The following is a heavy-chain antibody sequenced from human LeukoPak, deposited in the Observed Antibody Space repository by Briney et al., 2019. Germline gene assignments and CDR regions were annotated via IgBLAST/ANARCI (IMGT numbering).Heavy chain of an antibody. D-gene: IGHD3-10*01. J-gene: IGHJ4*02. CDR1: GFTFSSYE. V-gene: IGHV3-48*03. Sequence: GGSLRLSCAASGFTFSSYEMNWVRQAPGKGLEWVSYISSSGSTIYYADSVKGRFTISRDNAKNSLYLQMNSLRAEDTAVYYCARASYGDPGDYWGQGTLVTVSS. CDR3: ARASYGDPGDY. CDR2: ISSSGSTI.